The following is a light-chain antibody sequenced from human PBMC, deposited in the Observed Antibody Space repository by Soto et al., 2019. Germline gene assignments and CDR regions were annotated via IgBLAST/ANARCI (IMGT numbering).Light chain of an antibody. CDR2: KAS. Sequence: NQITQSPSTLSGSVGARVTITCLASQTISSWLAWYQQKPGKAPKLLIYKASTLKSGVPSRFSGSGSGTEFTLTICSLQADDFATYWSEVYDCYPDAFGEGTKV. CDR1: QTISSW. CDR3: EVYDCYPDA. J-gene: IGKJ1*01. V-gene: IGKV1-5*03.